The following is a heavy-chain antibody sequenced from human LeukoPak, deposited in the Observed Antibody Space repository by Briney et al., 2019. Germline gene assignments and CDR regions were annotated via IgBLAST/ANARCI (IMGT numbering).Heavy chain of an antibody. CDR1: GGSISSGGYS. V-gene: IGHV4-30-2*01. CDR3: ARDIGAPAYYYYGMDV. J-gene: IGHJ6*02. D-gene: IGHD5-12*01. CDR2: IYHSGST. Sequence: SQTLSLTCAVSGGSISSGGYSWSWIRQPPGKGLEWIGYIYHSGSTYYNPSLKSRVTISVDKSKNQFSLKLSSVTAADTAVYYCARDIGAPAYYYYGMDVWGQGTTVTVSS.